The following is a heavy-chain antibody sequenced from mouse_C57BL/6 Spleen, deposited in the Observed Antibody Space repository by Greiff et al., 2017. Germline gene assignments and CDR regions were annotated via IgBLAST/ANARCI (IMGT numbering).Heavy chain of an antibody. J-gene: IGHJ1*03. CDR2: IDPSDSYT. CDR3: ARWVVADWYVDV. D-gene: IGHD1-1*01. Sequence: QVQLKQPGAELVMPGASVKLSCKASGYTFTSYWMHWVKQRPGQGLEWIGEIDPSDSYTNYNQKFKGKSTLTVDKSSSTAYMQLSSLTSEDSAVYYCARWVVADWYVDVWDTGTTVTVSS. V-gene: IGHV1-69*01. CDR1: GYTFTSYW.